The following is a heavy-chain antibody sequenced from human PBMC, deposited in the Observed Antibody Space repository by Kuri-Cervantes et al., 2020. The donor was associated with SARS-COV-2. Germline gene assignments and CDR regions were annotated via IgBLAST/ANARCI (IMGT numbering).Heavy chain of an antibody. CDR3: ARDRGPGQLLYSAFRWLDP. CDR2: IIPIFGTA. J-gene: IGHJ5*02. D-gene: IGHD2-2*02. V-gene: IGHV1-69*05. Sequence: SVKVSCKASGGTFSSYAISWVRQAPGQGLEWMGGIIPIFGTANYAQKFQGRVTITTDESTSTAYMELSSLRSEDTAVYYCARDRGPGQLLYSAFRWLDPWGQGTLVTVSS. CDR1: GGTFSSYA.